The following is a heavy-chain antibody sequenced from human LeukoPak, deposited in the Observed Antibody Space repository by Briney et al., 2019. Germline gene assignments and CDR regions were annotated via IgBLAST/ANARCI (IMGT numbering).Heavy chain of an antibody. J-gene: IGHJ4*02. D-gene: IGHD3-3*01. CDR2: IKQDGSEK. CDR3: ARGSKNDATAYYDFWSGYYSSFGYFDY. Sequence: GGSLRLSCAASGFTFSSYWMSWVRQAPGKGLEWVANIKQDGSEKYYVDSVKGRFTISRDNAKNSLHLQMNSLRAEDTAVYYCARGSKNDATAYYDFWSGYYSSFGYFDYWGQGTLVTVSS. CDR1: GFTFSSYW. V-gene: IGHV3-7*04.